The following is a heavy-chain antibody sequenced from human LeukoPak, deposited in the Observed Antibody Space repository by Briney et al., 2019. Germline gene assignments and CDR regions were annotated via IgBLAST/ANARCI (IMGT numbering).Heavy chain of an antibody. CDR2: MYNSGNT. D-gene: IGHD2-2*01. J-gene: IGHJ4*02. Sequence: PSETLSLTCTVSGGSISSGGYYWSWIRQPPGKGLEWIGYMYNSGNTNYNPSLKSRVTISVDTSKNQFSLKLTSVTAADTAVYYCASGRLPATTIDYWGQGTLVTVSS. V-gene: IGHV4-61*08. CDR3: ASGRLPATTIDY. CDR1: GGSISSGGYY.